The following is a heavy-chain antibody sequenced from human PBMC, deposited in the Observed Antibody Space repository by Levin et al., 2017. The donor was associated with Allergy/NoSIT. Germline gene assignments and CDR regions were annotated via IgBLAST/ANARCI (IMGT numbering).Heavy chain of an antibody. CDR1: GFTFSSYG. CDR2: IWYDGSNK. V-gene: IGHV3-33*01. J-gene: IGHJ3*02. CDR3: ARDRWDSSSARSVAFDI. Sequence: GESLKISCAASGFTFSSYGMHWVRQAPGKGLEWVAVIWYDGSNKYYADSVKGRFTISRDNSKNTLYLQMNSLRAEDTAVYYCARDRWDSSSARSVAFDIWGQGTMVTVSS. D-gene: IGHD6-6*01.